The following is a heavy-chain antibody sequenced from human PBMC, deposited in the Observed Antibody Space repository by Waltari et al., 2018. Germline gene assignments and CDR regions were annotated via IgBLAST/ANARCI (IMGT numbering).Heavy chain of an antibody. Sequence: ELQLLEAGGGLVQPGGSLRLSCGASGITFSIHAMRWVSPAPGKGLEWVSAISGSGDSAFYAESVKGRFTVSRDNSKNTLFLQMNNLRAEDTAVYYCARDWRRSLEYLDWLLFALDYWGQGTLVTVSS. V-gene: IGHV3-23*01. D-gene: IGHD3-9*01. CDR3: ARDWRRSLEYLDWLLFALDY. CDR1: GITFSIHA. J-gene: IGHJ4*02. CDR2: ISGSGDSA.